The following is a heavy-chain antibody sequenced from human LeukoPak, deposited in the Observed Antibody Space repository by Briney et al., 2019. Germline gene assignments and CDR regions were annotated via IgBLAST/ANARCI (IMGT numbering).Heavy chain of an antibody. Sequence: PGGSLRLSCAASGFTFSSYGMHWVRQAPGKGLEWVAVIWYDGTNTYYADSVKGRFTISRDNSKNTLYLQMNSLRAEDTAVYYCARDFCSGGSCYPDAFDIWGQGTMATVSS. J-gene: IGHJ3*02. V-gene: IGHV3-33*01. CDR3: ARDFCSGGSCYPDAFDI. CDR2: IWYDGTNT. CDR1: GFTFSSYG. D-gene: IGHD2-15*01.